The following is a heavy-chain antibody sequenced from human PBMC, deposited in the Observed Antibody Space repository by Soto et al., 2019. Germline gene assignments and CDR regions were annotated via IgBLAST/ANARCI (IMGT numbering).Heavy chain of an antibody. D-gene: IGHD1-26*01. CDR2: ISGSGGST. CDR3: AVRKTGSYFDY. Sequence: EVQLLESGGGLVQPGGSLRLSCAASGFTFSTYAMSWVRQAPGKGLEWVSAISGSGGSTYYTDSVKGRFTISRDNSKNTLYLPMDSLRAEDTAVYYCAVRKTGSYFDYWGQGTLVTVSS. V-gene: IGHV3-23*01. J-gene: IGHJ4*02. CDR1: GFTFSTYA.